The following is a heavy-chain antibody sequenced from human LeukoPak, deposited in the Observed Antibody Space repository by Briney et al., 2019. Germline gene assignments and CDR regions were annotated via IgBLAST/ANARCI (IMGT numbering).Heavy chain of an antibody. CDR2: IIPIFGTA. J-gene: IGHJ4*02. Sequence: ASVKVSCKASGGTFSSYAISWVRQAPGQGLEWMGGIIPIFGTANYAQKFQGRVTITADESTSTAYMELSSLRSEDTAVYYCARVPFVHRSVEYQLLLWWGQGTLVTVSS. CDR1: GGTFSSYA. V-gene: IGHV1-69*13. CDR3: ARVPFVHRSVEYQLLLW. D-gene: IGHD2-2*01.